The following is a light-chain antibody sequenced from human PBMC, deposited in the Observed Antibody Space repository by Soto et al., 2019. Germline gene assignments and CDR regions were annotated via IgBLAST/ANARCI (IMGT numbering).Light chain of an antibody. J-gene: IGLJ1*01. Sequence: QSALTQPASVSASPGQSITISCTGTSSDVGGYNYVSWFQQHPGKAPKLMIYEVSKRPSGVSNRFSGSKSDNTASLTISGLQAEDEADYYCISYTSTNPPDVFGTGTKLTVL. CDR1: SSDVGGYNY. CDR3: ISYTSTNPPDV. CDR2: EVS. V-gene: IGLV2-14*01.